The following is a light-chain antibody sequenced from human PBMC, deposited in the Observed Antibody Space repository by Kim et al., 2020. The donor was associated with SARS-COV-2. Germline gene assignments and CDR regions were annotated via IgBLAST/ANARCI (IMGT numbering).Light chain of an antibody. CDR2: DVS. V-gene: IGLV2-14*04. CDR3: SSYTSSITWV. Sequence: GHSITISCTGTSSDVGAYNYVSWYQQYPGKAPRLMIYDVSMRPSGVSNRFSGSKSGNTASLTISGLQAEDEADYYCSSYTSSITWVFGGGTQLTVL. J-gene: IGLJ3*02. CDR1: SSDVGAYNY.